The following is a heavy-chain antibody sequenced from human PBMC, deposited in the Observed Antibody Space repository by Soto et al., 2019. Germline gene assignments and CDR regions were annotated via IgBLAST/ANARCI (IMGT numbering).Heavy chain of an antibody. CDR1: GFTFSSYW. CDR2: IKQDGSEK. CDR3: ARMNHDILTGYPLYYFDY. J-gene: IGHJ4*02. V-gene: IGHV3-7*01. D-gene: IGHD3-9*01. Sequence: GGSLRLSCAASGFTFSSYWMSLVRQAPGKGLEWVANIKQDGSEKYYVDSVKGRFTISRDNAKNSLYLQMNSLRAEDTAVYYCARMNHDILTGYPLYYFDYWGQGTLVTAPQ.